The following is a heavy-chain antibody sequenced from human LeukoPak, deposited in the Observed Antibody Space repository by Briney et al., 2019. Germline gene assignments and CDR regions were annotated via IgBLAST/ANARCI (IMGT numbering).Heavy chain of an antibody. Sequence: SETLSLTCTVSGGSISRSGYFWGWIRQPPGKGLEWFGSIYYSGSTYYNPSLKSRVTISVDTSKNQFSLKLSSVTAADTAVYYCARLGVVVDVGGDYWGQGTLVTVSS. V-gene: IGHV4-39*07. J-gene: IGHJ4*02. CDR2: IYYSGST. CDR1: GGSISRSGYF. D-gene: IGHD3-22*01. CDR3: ARLGVVVDVGGDY.